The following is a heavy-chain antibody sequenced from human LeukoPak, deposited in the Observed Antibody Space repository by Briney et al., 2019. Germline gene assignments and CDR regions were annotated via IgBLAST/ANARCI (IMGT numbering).Heavy chain of an antibody. V-gene: IGHV4-30-2*01. J-gene: IGHJ4*02. D-gene: IGHD3-22*01. CDR1: GGSISSGGYS. CDR2: IYYSGST. Sequence: SETLSLTCAVSGGSISSGGYSWSWIRQPPGKGLEWIGYIYYSGSTYYNPSLKSRVTISVDRSKNQFSLKLSSVTAADTAVYYCARATYDSSGYLPFDYWGQGTLVTVSS. CDR3: ARATYDSSGYLPFDY.